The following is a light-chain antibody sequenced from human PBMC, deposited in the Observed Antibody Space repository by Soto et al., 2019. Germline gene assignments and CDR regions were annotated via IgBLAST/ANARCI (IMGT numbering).Light chain of an antibody. V-gene: IGKV3-20*01. CDR2: GAS. J-gene: IGKJ5*01. CDR3: QQYGNSPPGT. Sequence: ETVLTQSPGTLYFSPGERATLSCRASQSVGNSHVAWYQQRRGLPPRLLIYGASNRATGIPDRFSGSGSGADFTLTISRLEPEDFGVYFCQQYGNSPPGTFGQGTRL. CDR1: QSVGNSH.